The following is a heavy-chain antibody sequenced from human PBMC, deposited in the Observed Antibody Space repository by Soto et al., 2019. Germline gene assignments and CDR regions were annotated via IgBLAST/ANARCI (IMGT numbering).Heavy chain of an antibody. D-gene: IGHD2-15*01. Sequence: SVKVSCKASGGTFSSYAISWVRQAPGQGLEWMGGIIPIFGTANYAQKFQGRVTITADESTSTAYMELSSLRAEDTAVYYCARDGYCSGGSCYSVPVFDYWGQGTLVTVSS. J-gene: IGHJ4*02. CDR2: IIPIFGTA. V-gene: IGHV1-69*13. CDR3: ARDGYCSGGSCYSVPVFDY. CDR1: GGTFSSYA.